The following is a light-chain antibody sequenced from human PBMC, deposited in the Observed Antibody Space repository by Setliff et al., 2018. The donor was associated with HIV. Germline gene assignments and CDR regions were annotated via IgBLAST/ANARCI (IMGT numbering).Light chain of an antibody. CDR3: SSYAGNSAFV. V-gene: IGLV2-23*03. Sequence: QSALAQHASLSGSPGQSITIYCTGTNNDVGNYNLVSWYQQHPGKAPKLIIYESSQRPSGTSGRFSGSKSGNTASLTISGLQAEDEGDYYCSSYAGNSAFVFGAGTKVT. CDR1: NNDVGNYNL. CDR2: ESS. J-gene: IGLJ1*01.